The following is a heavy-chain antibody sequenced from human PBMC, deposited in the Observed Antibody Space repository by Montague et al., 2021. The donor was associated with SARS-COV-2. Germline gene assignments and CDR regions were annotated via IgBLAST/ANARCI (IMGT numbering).Heavy chain of an antibody. D-gene: IGHD1-1*01. Sequence: SETRSLTCTVSGDSISSSSYNWGWIRQPPGKGLEWIGSVHYNGRTYYNPSLKSRVTIYVDTSKNQISLRLSSVTAADTAVYYSTRHVHMTWPEPSPGFDXWGQGTLVTVSS. CDR2: VHYNGRT. CDR3: TRHVHMTWPEPSPGFDX. CDR1: GDSISSSSYN. V-gene: IGHV4-39*01. J-gene: IGHJ4*02.